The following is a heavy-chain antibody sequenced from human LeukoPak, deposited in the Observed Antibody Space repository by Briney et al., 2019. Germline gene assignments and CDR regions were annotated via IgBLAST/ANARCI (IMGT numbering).Heavy chain of an antibody. CDR1: GYSISSGYY. CDR3: ARDSSSSSCHFDY. D-gene: IGHD6-13*01. Sequence: SETLSPTCTVSGYSISSGYYWGWIRQPPGKGLEWIGSIYHSGSTYYNPSLKSRVTISVDTSKNQFSLKLSSVTAADTAVYYCARDSSSSSCHFDYWGQGTLVTVSS. J-gene: IGHJ4*02. CDR2: IYHSGST. V-gene: IGHV4-38-2*02.